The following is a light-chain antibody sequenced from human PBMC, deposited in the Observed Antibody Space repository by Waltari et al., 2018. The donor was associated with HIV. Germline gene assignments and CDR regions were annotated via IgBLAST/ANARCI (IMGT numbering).Light chain of an antibody. CDR3: QSADTSGTRV. CDR1: ALTRQY. J-gene: IGLJ1*01. CDR2: KDT. Sequence: SFELTQPPSVSVSPGQTARITCSGDALTRQYTYWYQQKPGQAPVVVLYKDTERPSGIPERFSGSRAGTTVTLTIRGVQAEDEADYYCQSADTSGTRVFASGTKVTVL. V-gene: IGLV3-25*03.